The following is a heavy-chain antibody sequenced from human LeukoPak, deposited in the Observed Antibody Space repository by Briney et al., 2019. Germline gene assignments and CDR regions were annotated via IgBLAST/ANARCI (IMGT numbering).Heavy chain of an antibody. CDR1: GYTLTELS. CDR3: ATETGNFYFYS. J-gene: IGHJ4*02. V-gene: IGHV1-24*01. D-gene: IGHD1-7*01. CDR2: FDPEDDEI. Sequence: APMKVSCKVSGYTLTELSMHWVRQAPGKGLEWMGGFDPEDDEIIYAQRFQGRVTMTEDASTDTAYMELRSLRSEDTAVYYCATETGNFYFYSWGQGTLVTVSS.